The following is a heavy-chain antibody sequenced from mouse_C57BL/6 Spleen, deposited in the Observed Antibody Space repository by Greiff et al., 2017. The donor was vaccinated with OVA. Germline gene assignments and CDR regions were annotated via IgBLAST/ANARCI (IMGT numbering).Heavy chain of an antibody. CDR2: INPSTGGT. CDR1: GYSFTGYY. Sequence: VQLQQSGPELVKPGASVKISCKASGYSFTGYYMNWVKQSPEKSLEWIGEINPSTGGTTYNQKFKAKATLTVDKSSSTAYMQLKSLTSEDSAVYYCARGTNWDYWYFDVWGTGTTVTVSS. V-gene: IGHV1-42*01. J-gene: IGHJ1*03. CDR3: ARGTNWDYWYFDV. D-gene: IGHD4-1*01.